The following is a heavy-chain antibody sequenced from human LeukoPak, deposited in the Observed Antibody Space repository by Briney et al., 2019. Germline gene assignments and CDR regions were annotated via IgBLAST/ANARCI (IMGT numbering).Heavy chain of an antibody. CDR2: IYYSGST. CDR3: ASTRYQLLPYYYYYGMDV. D-gene: IGHD2-2*01. CDR1: GGSISTYY. J-gene: IGHJ6*02. Sequence: PSETLSLTCTVSGGSISTYYWSWIRQPPGKGLEWIGYIYYSGSTNYNPSLKSRVTISVDTSKNQFSLKLSSVTAADTAVYYCASTRYQLLPYYYYYGMDVWGQGTTVTVSS. V-gene: IGHV4-59*01.